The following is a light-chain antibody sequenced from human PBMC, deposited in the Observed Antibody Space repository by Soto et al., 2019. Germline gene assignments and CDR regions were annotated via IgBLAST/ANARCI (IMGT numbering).Light chain of an antibody. V-gene: IGKV1-9*01. CDR1: QGIISY. J-gene: IGKJ5*01. Sequence: DIQLTQSPSFLSASVGDRVTITCRASQGIISYLAWYQQKPGKAPKLLIYAASTLQSGVPSRLSGSGSGTEFTLTISSLQPEDFATYYCQKLNSYPITFGQGTRLEIK. CDR3: QKLNSYPIT. CDR2: AAS.